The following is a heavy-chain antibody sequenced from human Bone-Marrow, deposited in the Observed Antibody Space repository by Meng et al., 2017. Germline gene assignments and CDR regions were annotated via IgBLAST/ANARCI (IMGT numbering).Heavy chain of an antibody. CDR3: AKGAGRIASTGKRYFDY. J-gene: IGHJ4*02. D-gene: IGHD6-13*01. V-gene: IGHV3-23*01. CDR1: GFIFNSYA. CDR2: IGANGGST. Sequence: GGSLRLSCTGSGFIFNSYAMGWVRQAPGKGLEWVSVIGANGGSTSYADSVESRFTISRDNSKNTIYLQMSSLRADDTAVYYCAKGAGRIASTGKRYFDYWGLGTLVTVSS.